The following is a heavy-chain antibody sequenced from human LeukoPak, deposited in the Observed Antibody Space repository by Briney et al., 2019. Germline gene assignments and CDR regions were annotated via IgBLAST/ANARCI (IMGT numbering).Heavy chain of an antibody. J-gene: IGHJ4*02. D-gene: IGHD4-23*01. CDR1: GFSVSDNY. Sequence: GGSLRLSCAVSGFSVSDNYMSWVRHAPGKGLEWVSLIYSGETTLYADSVKGRFTISRDISKNTLYLQMNSLGAEDTAMYYCARRAGGYSHPYDYWGQGVLVTVSS. V-gene: IGHV3-53*01. CDR2: IYSGETT. CDR3: ARRAGGYSHPYDY.